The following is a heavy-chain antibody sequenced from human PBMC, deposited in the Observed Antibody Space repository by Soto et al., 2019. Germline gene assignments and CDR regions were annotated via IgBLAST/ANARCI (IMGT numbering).Heavy chain of an antibody. V-gene: IGHV1-18*01. CDR1: GYTFSSYG. CDR2: ISAYNGNT. Sequence: QVQLVQSGAEVKKPGASVKVACKASGYTFSSYGISWVRQAPGQGLEWMGGISAYNGNTKYAPKIQGRVTMTTDTSTSTAYMELRSLRSDDTAVYYWARDSPPVDYWGQGTLVTVSS. CDR3: ARDSPPVDY. J-gene: IGHJ4*02.